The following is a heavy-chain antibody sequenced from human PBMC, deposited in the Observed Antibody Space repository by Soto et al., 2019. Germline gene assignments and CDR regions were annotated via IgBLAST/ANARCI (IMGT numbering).Heavy chain of an antibody. CDR3: AKSPIAAARAVPYGMDV. CDR2: ISYDGSNK. J-gene: IGHJ6*02. CDR1: GFTFSSYG. D-gene: IGHD6-13*01. V-gene: IGHV3-30*18. Sequence: GGSLRLSCAASGFTFSSYGMHWVRQAPGKGLEWVAVISYDGSNKYYADSVKGRFTISRDNSKNTLYLQMNSLRAEDTAVYYCAKSPIAAARAVPYGMDVWGQGTTVTVSS.